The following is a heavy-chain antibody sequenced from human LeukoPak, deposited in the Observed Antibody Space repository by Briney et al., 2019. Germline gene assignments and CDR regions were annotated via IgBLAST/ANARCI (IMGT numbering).Heavy chain of an antibody. V-gene: IGHV4-39*07. CDR2: IYYSGST. J-gene: IGHJ3*02. CDR3: ARSKRYFEDRDAFDI. D-gene: IGHD3-9*01. Sequence: PSETLSLTCTVSGGSISSSSYYWGWIRQPPGKGLEWIGSIYYSGSTYYNPSLKSRGTISVDTSKNQFSLKLSSVTAADTAVYYCARSKRYFEDRDAFDIWGQGTMVTVSS. CDR1: GGSISSSSYY.